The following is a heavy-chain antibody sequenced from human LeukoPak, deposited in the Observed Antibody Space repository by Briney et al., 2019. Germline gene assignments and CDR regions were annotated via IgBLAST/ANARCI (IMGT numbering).Heavy chain of an antibody. J-gene: IGHJ4*02. D-gene: IGHD2-2*02. CDR3: ARGYCSSTSCYIDY. CDR1: GFTFSSYA. CDR2: MSYDGSNK. Sequence: GGSLRLSCAASGFTFSSYAFHWVRQAPGKGLEWVAVMSYDGSNKYYPDSVKGRFTISRDSSKNTLYLQMNSLRAEDTAVYYSARGYCSSTSCYIDYWGQGTLVTVSS. V-gene: IGHV3-30*04.